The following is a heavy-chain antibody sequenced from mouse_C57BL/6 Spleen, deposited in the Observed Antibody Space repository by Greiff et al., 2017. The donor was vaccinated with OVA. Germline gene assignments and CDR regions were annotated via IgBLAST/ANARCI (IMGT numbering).Heavy chain of an antibody. CDR1: GYTFTSYW. CDR3: ARSPRGYAMDY. CDR2: INPSNGGT. V-gene: IGHV1-53*01. D-gene: IGHD3-3*01. J-gene: IGHJ4*01. Sequence: QVQLQQPGTELVKPGASVKLSCKASGYTFTSYWMHWVKQRPGQGLEWIGNINPSNGGTNYNETFKSKATLTVDNSSSTACMQLSSLTSEDSAVNYCARSPRGYAMDYWGQGTSVTVSS.